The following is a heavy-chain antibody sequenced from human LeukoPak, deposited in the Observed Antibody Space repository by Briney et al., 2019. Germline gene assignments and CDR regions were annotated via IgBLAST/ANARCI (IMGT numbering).Heavy chain of an antibody. V-gene: IGHV4-30-4*08. CDR1: GGSISSGDYY. D-gene: IGHD1-26*01. J-gene: IGHJ6*03. Sequence: SQTLSLTCTVSGGSISSGDYYWSWTRQPPGKGLEWIGYIYYSGSTYYNPSLKSRVTISVDTSKNQFSLKLSSVTAADTAVYYCARRFVGATDYYYMDVWGKGTTVTVSS. CDR3: ARRFVGATDYYYMDV. CDR2: IYYSGST.